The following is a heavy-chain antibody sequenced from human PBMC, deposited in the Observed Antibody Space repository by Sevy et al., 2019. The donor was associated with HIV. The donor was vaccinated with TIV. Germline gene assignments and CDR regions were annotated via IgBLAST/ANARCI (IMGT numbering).Heavy chain of an antibody. CDR1: GGSINNYY. V-gene: IGHV4-59*01. CDR3: ARGTYCTGGTCPGSWFDP. CDR2: IYYSGPT. D-gene: IGHD2-15*01. J-gene: IGHJ5*02. Sequence: SETLSLTCTVSGGSINNYYWSWIRQPPGKGLEGIGYIYYSGPTNYNPSLKSRVTISVDTSKNQFSLKLGSVTAADTAVYYCARGTYCTGGTCPGSWFDPWGQGTLVTVSS.